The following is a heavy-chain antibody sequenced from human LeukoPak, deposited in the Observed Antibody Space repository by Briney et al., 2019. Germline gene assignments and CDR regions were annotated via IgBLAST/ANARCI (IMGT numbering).Heavy chain of an antibody. CDR2: INPNSGGT. CDR3: ARGGSSSTSFDAFDI. J-gene: IGHJ3*02. CDR1: GGTFSSYA. Sequence: ASVKVSCKASGGTFSSYAISWVRQAPGQGLEWMGWINPNSGGTNYAQKFQGRVTMTRDTSISTAYMELSRLRSDDTAVYYCARGGSSSTSFDAFDIWGQGTMVTVSS. D-gene: IGHD2-2*01. V-gene: IGHV1-2*02.